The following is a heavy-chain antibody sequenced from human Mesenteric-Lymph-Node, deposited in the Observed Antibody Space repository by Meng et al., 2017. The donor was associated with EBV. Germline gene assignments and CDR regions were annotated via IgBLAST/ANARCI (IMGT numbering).Heavy chain of an antibody. CDR2: IHYSGGT. D-gene: IGHD3-22*01. Sequence: LRLLEQGHGLVKTSGPPALTCSVSGGSTSSSYYFCGWIRHPPGKGLEWIGSIHYSGGTNYKPSLKGRVTISVDTSKNTFSLKLSSVTAEDTAVYYCARVRERGYDSRGSYWGQGTLVTASS. J-gene: IGHJ4*02. CDR1: GGSTSSSYYF. V-gene: IGHV4-39*07. CDR3: ARVRERGYDSRGSY.